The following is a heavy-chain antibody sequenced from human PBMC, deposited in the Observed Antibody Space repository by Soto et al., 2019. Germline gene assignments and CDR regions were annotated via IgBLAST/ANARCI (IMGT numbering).Heavy chain of an antibody. V-gene: IGHV4-59*08. Sequence: QVQLQESGPGLVKPSETLSLSCTVSGGSISSYYWSWFRQSPGKRMEWIGYVHHSWGSSYNPSLQIRVAISLATSKSQFSLKVTSVTASDTAVYYCARQGFGPLHGVVDVWGQGTTVTVSS. CDR1: GGSISSYY. CDR2: VHHSWGS. CDR3: ARQGFGPLHGVVDV. D-gene: IGHD3-10*01. J-gene: IGHJ6*02.